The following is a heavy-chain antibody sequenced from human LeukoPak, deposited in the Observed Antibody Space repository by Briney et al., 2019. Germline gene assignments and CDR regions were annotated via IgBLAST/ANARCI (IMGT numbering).Heavy chain of an antibody. CDR3: AGYSSSWYRYNFDY. Sequence: SETLSLTCAVYDGSFSGYYWSWIRQPPGKGLEWIGEINHSGSTNYNPSLKSRVTISVDTSKNQFSLKPSSVTAADTAVYYCAGYSSSWYRYNFDYWGQGTLVRVS. J-gene: IGHJ4*02. D-gene: IGHD6-13*01. V-gene: IGHV4-34*01. CDR1: DGSFSGYY. CDR2: INHSGST.